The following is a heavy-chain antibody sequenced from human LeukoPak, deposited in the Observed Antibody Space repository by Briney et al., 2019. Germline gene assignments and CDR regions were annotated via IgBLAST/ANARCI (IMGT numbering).Heavy chain of an antibody. CDR2: ISSSSSYI. D-gene: IGHD1-26*01. V-gene: IGHV3-21*01. CDR1: GFTFSSHS. Sequence: GGSLRLSCAASGFTFSSHSMNWVRQAPGKGLEWVSSISSSSSYIYYADSVKGRFTISRDNVKNSLYLQMNSLRAEDTAVYYCATYSGSIDAFDIWGQGTMVTVSS. CDR3: ATYSGSIDAFDI. J-gene: IGHJ3*02.